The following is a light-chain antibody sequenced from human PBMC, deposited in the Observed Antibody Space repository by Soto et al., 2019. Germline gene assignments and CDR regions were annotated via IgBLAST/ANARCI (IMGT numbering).Light chain of an antibody. CDR3: QQRSNWPPGGT. CDR2: DAS. CDR1: QSVSSY. J-gene: IGKJ1*01. V-gene: IGKV3-11*01. Sequence: EIVMTQSPATLSVSPGERATLSCRASQSVSSYLAWYQQKPGQAPRLLIYDASNRATGIPARFSGSGSGTDFTLTISSLEPEDFAVYYCQQRSNWPPGGTFGQGTKVDIK.